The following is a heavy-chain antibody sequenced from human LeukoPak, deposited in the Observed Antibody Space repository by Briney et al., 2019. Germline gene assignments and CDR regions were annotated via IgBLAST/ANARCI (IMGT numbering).Heavy chain of an antibody. Sequence: GGSLRLSCAASGFTFSNYAMSWVRQAPGKGLEWVSLISGSGGSTYYADSVKRRFTISRDNSKNTLSLQLNSLTAEDTALYYCAKYSGAYDYWGQGTLVTVSS. CDR1: GFTFSNYA. J-gene: IGHJ4*02. V-gene: IGHV3-23*01. CDR2: ISGSGGST. CDR3: AKYSGAYDY. D-gene: IGHD1-26*01.